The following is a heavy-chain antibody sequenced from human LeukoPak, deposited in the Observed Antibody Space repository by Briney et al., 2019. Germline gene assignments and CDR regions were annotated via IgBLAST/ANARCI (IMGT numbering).Heavy chain of an antibody. CDR3: AGANPAARARYYYYGMDV. Sequence: PGGSLRLSCAASGFSFSNYALRWVRQAPGKGLEWVSSISGSGDYTYYADSEKGRITISRDNSKNTLYLQMNSLRAEDTAVYYCAGANPAARARYYYYGMDVWGQRTTVTVSS. J-gene: IGHJ6*02. D-gene: IGHD2-2*01. CDR2: ISGSGDYT. V-gene: IGHV3-23*01. CDR1: GFSFSNYA.